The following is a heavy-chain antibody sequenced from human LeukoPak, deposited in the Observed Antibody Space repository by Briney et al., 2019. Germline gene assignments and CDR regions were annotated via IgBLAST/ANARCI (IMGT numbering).Heavy chain of an antibody. CDR1: GYTFNSYG. D-gene: IGHD2-2*01. V-gene: IGHV1-18*01. J-gene: IGHJ4*02. CDR3: ARAEGVVPAAILPY. Sequence: ASVKVSCKASGYTFNSYGISWVRQAPGQGLEWMGWISAYNGNTNYAQKLQGRVTMTTDTSTSTAYMELRSLRSDDTAVYYCARAEGVVPAAILPYWGQGTLVTVSS. CDR2: ISAYNGNT.